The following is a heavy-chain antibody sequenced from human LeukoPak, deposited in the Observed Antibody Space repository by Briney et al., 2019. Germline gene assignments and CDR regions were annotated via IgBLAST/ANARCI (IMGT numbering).Heavy chain of an antibody. CDR1: GFTFSSYA. CDR2: LSGSGDST. V-gene: IGHV3-23*01. CDR3: AKEAYYDILSGSEAEGFMDV. J-gene: IGHJ6*04. Sequence: GGSLRLSCAASGFTFSSYAMSWVRQAPGKGLEWVSTLSGSGDSTYYADSVKGRFTISRDNSKNTLFLEMNRLRAEDTAIYYCAKEAYYDILSGSEAEGFMDVWGKGTAVIVPS. D-gene: IGHD3-9*01.